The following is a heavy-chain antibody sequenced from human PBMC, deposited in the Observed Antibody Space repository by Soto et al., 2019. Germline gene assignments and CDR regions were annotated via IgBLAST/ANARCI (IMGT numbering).Heavy chain of an antibody. CDR1: GFTFGSYW. Sequence: EVQLVESGGGLVQPGGSLRLSCAVSGFTFGSYWMNWVRLIPGKGLEWVAYIKPDGSATYYVDSVKGRITISRDNAKNSLDLQMNSLRVEDTSVYYCARAGYCGPGCYYYFDYWGQGTLVTVSS. J-gene: IGHJ4*02. V-gene: IGHV3-7*01. D-gene: IGHD2-21*02. CDR2: IKPDGSAT. CDR3: ARAGYCGPGCYYYFDY.